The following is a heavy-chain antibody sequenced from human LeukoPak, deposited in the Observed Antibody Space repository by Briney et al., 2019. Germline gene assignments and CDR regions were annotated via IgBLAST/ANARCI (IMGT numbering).Heavy chain of an antibody. CDR3: ARDKDWNFD. CDR1: GGSTSSGNYY. D-gene: IGHD1-7*01. Sequence: SETLSLTCTVSGGSTSSGNYYWSWIRQPAGKGLEWIGRIYTSGSTNYNPSLKSRVTISVDTSKNQFSLKLSSVTAADTAVYYCARDKDWNFDWGQGTLVTVSS. J-gene: IGHJ4*02. CDR2: IYTSGST. V-gene: IGHV4-61*02.